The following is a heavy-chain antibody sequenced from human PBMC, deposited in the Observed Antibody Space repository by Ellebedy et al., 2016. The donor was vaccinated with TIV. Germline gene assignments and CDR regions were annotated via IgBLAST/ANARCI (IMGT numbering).Heavy chain of an antibody. Sequence: MPSETLSLTCAVSGGSISSSNWWSWVRQPPGKGLEWIGEIYHSGSTNYNPSLKSRVTISVDKSKNQFSLKLSSVTAADTAVYYCARGAITMVRGARVNWFDPWGQGTLVTVSS. V-gene: IGHV4-4*02. CDR3: ARGAITMVRGARVNWFDP. CDR2: IYHSGST. D-gene: IGHD3-10*01. J-gene: IGHJ5*02. CDR1: GGSISSSNW.